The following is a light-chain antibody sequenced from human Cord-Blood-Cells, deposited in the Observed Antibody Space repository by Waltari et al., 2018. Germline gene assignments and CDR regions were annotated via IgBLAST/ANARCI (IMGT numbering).Light chain of an antibody. CDR3: CSYAGSSTHVV. V-gene: IGLV2-23*01. Sequence: QSALTQPASVSGSPGQLITISCTGTSRDVGRYNLVSWYQQHPGKAPKLMIYEGSKRPSGVSNRFSGSKSGNTASLTISGLQAEDEADYYCCSYAGSSTHVVFGGGTKLTVL. J-gene: IGLJ2*01. CDR1: SRDVGRYNL. CDR2: EGS.